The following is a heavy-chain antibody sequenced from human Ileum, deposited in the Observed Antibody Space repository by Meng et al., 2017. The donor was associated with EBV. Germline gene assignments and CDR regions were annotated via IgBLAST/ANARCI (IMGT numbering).Heavy chain of an antibody. J-gene: IGHJ5*02. CDR2: INVGVGYT. V-gene: IGHV1-3*01. D-gene: IGHD3-16*01. CDR3: ARGSGAGGRDWFDP. CDR1: EYAFTSYI. Sequence: QVQVLRSGAAVKNPGASVKVSCKASEYAFTSYILHWVRQAPGQRLEWMGWINVGVGYTKYSQKFQGRVTISSDTSATTGYMELSSLRSEDTALYYCARGSGAGGRDWFDPWGQGTLVTVAS.